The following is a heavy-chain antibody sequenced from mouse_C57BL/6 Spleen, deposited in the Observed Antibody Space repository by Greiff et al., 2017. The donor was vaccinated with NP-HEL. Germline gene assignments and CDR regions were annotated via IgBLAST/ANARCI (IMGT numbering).Heavy chain of an antibody. V-gene: IGHV1-52*01. Sequence: QVQLQQPGAELVRPGSSVKLSCKASGYTFTSYWMHWVKQRPIQGLEWIGNIDPSDSETHYNQKFKDKATLTVDKSSSTAYRQLSSLTSEDSAVYYCARDYDALLDVWGTGTTVTVAS. CDR1: GYTFTSYW. CDR3: ARDYDALLDV. CDR2: IDPSDSET. J-gene: IGHJ1*03. D-gene: IGHD2-3*01.